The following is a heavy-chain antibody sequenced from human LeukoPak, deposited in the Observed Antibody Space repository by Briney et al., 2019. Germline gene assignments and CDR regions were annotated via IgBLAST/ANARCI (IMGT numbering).Heavy chain of an antibody. CDR1: GGSISSNSYY. CDR3: ARTTMVRGTYYMDV. Sequence: SETLSLTCTVSGGSISSNSYYWSWIRQPPGKGLEWIGCIYYSGYTNYKSSLKGRVTISVDTSKNQFSLKLSSVTAADTAVYYCARTTMVRGTYYMDVWGKGTTVTVSS. D-gene: IGHD3-10*01. J-gene: IGHJ6*03. CDR2: IYYSGYT. V-gene: IGHV4-61*01.